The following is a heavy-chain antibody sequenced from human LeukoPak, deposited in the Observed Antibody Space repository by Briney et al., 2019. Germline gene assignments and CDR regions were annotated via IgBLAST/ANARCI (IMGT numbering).Heavy chain of an antibody. J-gene: IGHJ4*02. D-gene: IGHD3-3*01. Sequence: SETLSLTCAVYGGSFSGYYWSRIRQPPGKGLEWIGEINHSGSTNYNPSLKSRVTISVDTSKNQFSLKLSSVTAADTAVYYCARGLTGMGPRTAYYDFWSGYYRVLDYWGQGTLVTVSS. CDR1: GGSFSGYY. CDR2: INHSGST. V-gene: IGHV4-34*01. CDR3: ARGLTGMGPRTAYYDFWSGYYRVLDY.